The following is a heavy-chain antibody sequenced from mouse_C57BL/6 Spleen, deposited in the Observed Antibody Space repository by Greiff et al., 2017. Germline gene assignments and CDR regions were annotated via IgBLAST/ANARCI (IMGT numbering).Heavy chain of an antibody. CDR2: INPYNGGT. V-gene: IGHV1-19*01. J-gene: IGHJ4*01. Sequence: VQLQQSGPVLVKPGASVKMSCKASGYTFTDYYMNWVKQSHGKSLEWIGVINPYNGGTSYNQKFKGKATLTVDKSSSTAYMELNSLTSEDSAVYYCARWAITTAMDYWGQGTSVTVSS. CDR1: GYTFTDYY. CDR3: ARWAITTAMDY. D-gene: IGHD1-1*01.